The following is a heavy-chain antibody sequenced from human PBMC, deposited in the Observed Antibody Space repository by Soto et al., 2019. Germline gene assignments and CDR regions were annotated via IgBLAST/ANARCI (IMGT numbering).Heavy chain of an antibody. J-gene: IGHJ4*02. CDR1: GGSISSSSYY. CDR2: IYYSGST. V-gene: IGHV4-39*01. Sequence: SETLSLTCTVSGGSISSSSYYWGWIRQPPGKGLEWIGSIYYSGSTYYNPSLKSRVTISVDTSKNQFSLKLSSVTAADTAVYYCARYTIFGVVISRHFDYWGQGTLVTVSS. CDR3: ARYTIFGVVISRHFDY. D-gene: IGHD3-3*01.